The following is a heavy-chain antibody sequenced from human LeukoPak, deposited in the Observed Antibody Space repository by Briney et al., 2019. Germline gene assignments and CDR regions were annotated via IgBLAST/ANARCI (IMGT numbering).Heavy chain of an antibody. CDR1: GFTFSSYS. Sequence: GGSLRLSCAASGFTFSSYSMNWVRQAPGKGLEWVSSISSSSSYIYYADSVKGRITISRDNAKNSLYLQMNSLRAEDTAVYYCARDQDAAMVRGALLYFHYYYGMDVWGQGTMATVSS. CDR2: ISSSSSYI. V-gene: IGHV3-21*01. CDR3: ARDQDAAMVRGALLYFHYYYGMDV. J-gene: IGHJ6*02. D-gene: IGHD3-10*01.